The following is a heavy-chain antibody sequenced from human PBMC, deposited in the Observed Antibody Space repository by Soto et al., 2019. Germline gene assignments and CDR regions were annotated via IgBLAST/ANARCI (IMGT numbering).Heavy chain of an antibody. CDR3: AKRDWSDEGGYFDY. J-gene: IGHJ4*02. CDR1: GFMFNNYA. D-gene: IGHD1-1*01. Sequence: EVQLLESGGGLVQPGGSLRLSCAASGFMFNNYAMSWVRQAPGKGLEWVSGISDSGGSTYYADSVKGRFTISRDNSKNILLLQMGSLRAEDTALYYCAKRDWSDEGGYFDYWGQGTLVTVSS. V-gene: IGHV3-23*01. CDR2: ISDSGGST.